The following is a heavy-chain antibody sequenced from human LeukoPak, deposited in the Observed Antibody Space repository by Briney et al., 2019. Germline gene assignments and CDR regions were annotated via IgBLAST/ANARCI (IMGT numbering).Heavy chain of an antibody. D-gene: IGHD1-26*01. Sequence: GGSLRLSCAASGFTFSSYAMHWVRQAPGKGLEWVAVISYDGSNKYYADSVKGRFTISRDNSKNTLYLQMNSLRAEDTAVYYCARATHASIVGTYYFDYWGQGTLVTVSS. J-gene: IGHJ4*02. CDR2: ISYDGSNK. V-gene: IGHV3-30-3*01. CDR3: ARATHASIVGTYYFDY. CDR1: GFTFSSYA.